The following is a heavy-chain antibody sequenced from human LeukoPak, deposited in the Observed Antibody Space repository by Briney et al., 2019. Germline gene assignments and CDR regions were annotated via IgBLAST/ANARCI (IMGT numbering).Heavy chain of an antibody. J-gene: IGHJ4*02. CDR3: ARGRIAARSFVDY. Sequence: SETLSLTCAVYGGSFGGYYWSWIRQPPGKGLEWIGEINHSGSTNYNPSLKSRVTISVDTSKNQFSLKLSSVTAADTAVYYCARGRIAARSFVDYWGQGTLVTVSS. CDR2: INHSGST. D-gene: IGHD6-6*01. CDR1: GGSFGGYY. V-gene: IGHV4-34*01.